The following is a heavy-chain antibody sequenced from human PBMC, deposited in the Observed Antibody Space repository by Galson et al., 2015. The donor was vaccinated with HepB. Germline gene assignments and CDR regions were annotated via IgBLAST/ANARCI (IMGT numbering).Heavy chain of an antibody. CDR1: GESFSGYY. D-gene: IGHD6-19*01. Sequence: ETLSLTCAVYGESFSGYYWSWIRQPPGKGLEWLGEINHSGTTTYHPSLKRRVTISVDTSKNQFSLKLRSLSAADTAVYYCARGRQWLPWDYWGREPWSASPQ. V-gene: IGHV4-34*01. CDR2: INHSGTT. J-gene: IGHJ4*02. CDR3: ARGRQWLPWDY.